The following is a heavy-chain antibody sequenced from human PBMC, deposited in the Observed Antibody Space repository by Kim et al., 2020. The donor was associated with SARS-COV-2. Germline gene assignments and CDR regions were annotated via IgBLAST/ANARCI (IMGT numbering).Heavy chain of an antibody. V-gene: IGHV4-59*13. CDR1: GGSISSYY. Sequence: SETLSLTCTVSGGSISSYYWSWIRQPPGKGLEWIGYIYYSGSTNYNPYLKSRVTISVATSKNQFSLKLSSVTAADTAVYYCARGGITIFGGVNAIDYWGQGTLVTVSS. CDR3: ARGGITIFGGVNAIDY. J-gene: IGHJ4*02. CDR2: IYYSGST. D-gene: IGHD3-3*01.